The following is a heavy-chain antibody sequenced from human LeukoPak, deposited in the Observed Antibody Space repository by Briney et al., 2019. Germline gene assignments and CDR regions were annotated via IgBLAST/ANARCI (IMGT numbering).Heavy chain of an antibody. CDR1: GGSISSGGYY. V-gene: IGHV4-31*03. D-gene: IGHD3-22*01. CDR2: IYHSGST. Sequence: PSETLSLTCTVSGGSISSGGYYWSWIRQQPGKGLERIGYIYHSGSTYYNPSLKIRVTISVDTSKNQFSQKLSSVTAADTAVYYCARSEAGAVYYDSSGYPDAFDIWGQGTMVTVSS. CDR3: ARSEAGAVYYDSSGYPDAFDI. J-gene: IGHJ3*02.